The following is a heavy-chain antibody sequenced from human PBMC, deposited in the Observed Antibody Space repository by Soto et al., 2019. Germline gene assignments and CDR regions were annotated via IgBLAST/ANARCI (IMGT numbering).Heavy chain of an antibody. CDR3: ARGTYYYGSGSFPYGMDV. CDR2: IYYSGST. J-gene: IGHJ6*02. V-gene: IGHV4-30-4*01. D-gene: IGHD3-10*01. Sequence: PSETLSLTCTVSGGPISSGDYYWSWIRQPPGKGLEWIGYIYYSGSTYYNPSLKSRVTISVDTSKNQFSLKLSSVTAADTAVYYCARGTYYYGSGSFPYGMDVWGQGTTVTVSS. CDR1: GGPISSGDYY.